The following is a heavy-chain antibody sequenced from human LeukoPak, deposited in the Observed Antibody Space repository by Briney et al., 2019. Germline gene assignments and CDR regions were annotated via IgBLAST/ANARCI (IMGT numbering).Heavy chain of an antibody. V-gene: IGHV1-18*01. CDR1: GYTFTSYG. Sequence: ASVKVSCKASGYTFTSYGISWVRQAPGQGLEWMGWISAYNGNTNYAQKLQGRVTMTTDPSTSTAYMELRSLRSDDTAVYYCARGVDYDFWSGYFGYWGQGTLVTVSS. J-gene: IGHJ4*02. D-gene: IGHD3-3*01. CDR3: ARGVDYDFWSGYFGY. CDR2: ISAYNGNT.